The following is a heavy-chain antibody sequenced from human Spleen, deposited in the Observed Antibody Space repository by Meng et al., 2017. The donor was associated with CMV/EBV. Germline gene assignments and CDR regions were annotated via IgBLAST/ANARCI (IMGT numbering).Heavy chain of an antibody. Sequence: GGSLRLSCAASGFTFSSYEMNWVRQAPGKGLEWVSYISSSGSTIYYADSVKGRFTISRDNAKNSLYLQMSSLRAEDTAVYYCARDLDPYYSNYVGSDYWGQGTLVTVSS. V-gene: IGHV3-48*03. D-gene: IGHD4-11*01. CDR3: ARDLDPYYSNYVGSDY. CDR1: GFTFSSYE. CDR2: ISSSGSTI. J-gene: IGHJ4*02.